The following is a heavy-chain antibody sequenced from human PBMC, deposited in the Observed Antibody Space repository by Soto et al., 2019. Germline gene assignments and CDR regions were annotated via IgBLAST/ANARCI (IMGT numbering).Heavy chain of an antibody. CDR1: GFMFSTYG. CDR2: IWYDGSKK. D-gene: IGHD1-26*01. J-gene: IGHJ4*02. CDR3: ARAVGPCDY. V-gene: IGHV3-33*01. Sequence: QVQLVESGGGVVQPGRSLSVSCEASGFMFSTYGMHWVRQAPGKGLEWVAVIWYDGSKKYYGDSVKGRFTISRDNSKNRLYLQMNSLRVDDTDVYYCARAVGPCDYWGQGTPVVVSS.